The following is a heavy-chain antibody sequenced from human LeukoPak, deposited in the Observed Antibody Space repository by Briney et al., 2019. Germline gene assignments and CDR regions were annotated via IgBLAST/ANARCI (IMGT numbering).Heavy chain of an antibody. D-gene: IGHD4-23*01. Sequence: PGGSLRLSCAASRFTFSSYSMYWVRQAPGKGLEWVSSISSSSSYIYYADSVKGRFTISRDNAKNSLYLQMNSLRAEDTAVYYCASPSGYGGTDNWGQGTLVTVSS. CDR3: ASPSGYGGTDN. CDR2: ISSSSSYI. J-gene: IGHJ4*02. CDR1: RFTFSSYS. V-gene: IGHV3-21*01.